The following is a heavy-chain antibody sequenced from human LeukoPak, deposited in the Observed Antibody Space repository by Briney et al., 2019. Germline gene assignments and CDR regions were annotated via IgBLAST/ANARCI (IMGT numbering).Heavy chain of an antibody. V-gene: IGHV1-8*01. Sequence: GASVKVSCKASGYTFTSYDINWVRQAAGQGLEWMGWMNPNSGNTGYAQKFQGRVTMTRNTSISTAYMELSGLRSEDTAVYYCARLLDSSGYHYYFNYWGQGTLVTVSS. D-gene: IGHD3-22*01. CDR1: GYTFTSYD. J-gene: IGHJ4*02. CDR3: ARLLDSSGYHYYFNY. CDR2: MNPNSGNT.